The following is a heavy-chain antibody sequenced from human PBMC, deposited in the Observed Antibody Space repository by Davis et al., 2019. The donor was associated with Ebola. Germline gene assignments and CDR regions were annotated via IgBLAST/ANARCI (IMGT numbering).Heavy chain of an antibody. V-gene: IGHV3-21*01. J-gene: IGHJ4*02. CDR3: ARAGGSLLPAFDY. Sequence: GGSLRLSCAASGFTFSSYSMNWVRQAPGKGLEWVSSISSSSSYIYYADSVKGRFTISRDNAKNSLYLQMNSLRAEDTAVYYCARAGGSLLPAFDYWGQGTLVTVSS. D-gene: IGHD2-15*01. CDR2: ISSSSSYI. CDR1: GFTFSSYS.